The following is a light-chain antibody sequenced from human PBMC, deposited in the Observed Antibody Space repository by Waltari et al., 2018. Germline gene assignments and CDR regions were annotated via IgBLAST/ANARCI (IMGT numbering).Light chain of an antibody. CDR2: DQN. J-gene: IGLJ2*01. Sequence: SSELTQDPAVSVAMGQTVRITCQGNSLRSYYAHWYQQRPGKAPRLVMFDQNNRPSGVPDRFSGSNSDNTASLTITGAQAEDEASYYCHSRDASGVGGSFGGGTKLTVL. V-gene: IGLV3-19*01. CDR3: HSRDASGVGGS. CDR1: SLRSYY.